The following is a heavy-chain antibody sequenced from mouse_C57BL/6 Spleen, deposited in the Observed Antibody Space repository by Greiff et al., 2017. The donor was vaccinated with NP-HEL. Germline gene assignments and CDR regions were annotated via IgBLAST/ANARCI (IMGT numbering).Heavy chain of an antibody. CDR1: GYTFTDYY. CDR3: ARDYGSSYGFDY. Sequence: VQLQQSGPELVKPGASVKISCKASGYTFTDYYMNWVKQSHGKSLEWIGDINPNNGGTSYNQKFKGKATLTVDKSSSTAYMELRSLTSEDSAVYDCARDYGSSYGFDYWGQGTTLTVSS. CDR2: INPNNGGT. V-gene: IGHV1-26*01. D-gene: IGHD1-1*01. J-gene: IGHJ2*01.